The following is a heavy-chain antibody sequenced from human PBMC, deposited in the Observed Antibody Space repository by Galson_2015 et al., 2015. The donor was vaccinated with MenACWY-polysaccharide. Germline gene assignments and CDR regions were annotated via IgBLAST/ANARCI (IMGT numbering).Heavy chain of an antibody. Sequence: SVKVSCKASGYTFSRYPIHWVRQAPGQRIEWMGWITGGNGDTKYSENLQGRVSITKGTSANTVYMELSSLTYEDTAVVYCARHVIGGGYFDYWGQGTLVTVSS. J-gene: IGHJ4*02. CDR1: GYTFSRYP. V-gene: IGHV1-3*01. CDR2: ITGGNGDT. D-gene: IGHD2/OR15-2a*01. CDR3: ARHVIGGGYFDY.